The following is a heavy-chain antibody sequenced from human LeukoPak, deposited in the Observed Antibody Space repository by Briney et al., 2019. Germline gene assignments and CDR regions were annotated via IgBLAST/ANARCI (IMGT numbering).Heavy chain of an antibody. J-gene: IGHJ4*02. CDR3: ARGRDINWRSPDC. CDR2: IYSSGST. CDR1: GGSMSSYF. Sequence: PSETLSLTCIVSGGSMSSYFWSWIRQPAGKGMEWIGRIYSSGSTNYNPSLKSRVTISLDRSKNQFSLKLSSVTAADTAVYYCARGRDINWRSPDCWGQGTLVTVSS. V-gene: IGHV4-4*07. D-gene: IGHD1-20*01.